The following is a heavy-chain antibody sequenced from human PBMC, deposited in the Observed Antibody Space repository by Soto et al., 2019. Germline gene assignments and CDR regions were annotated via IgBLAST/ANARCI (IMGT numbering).Heavy chain of an antibody. CDR3: AREGMVRGVSDYYYGMDV. J-gene: IGHJ6*02. CDR2: IYYSGST. V-gene: IGHV4-59*01. Sequence: PPETLSLTCTVPVGSISSYYWSWIRQRPGKGLEWIGYIYYSGSTNYNPSLKSRVTISVDTSKNQFSLKLSSVTAADTAVYYCAREGMVRGVSDYYYGMDVWGQGTTVTVSS. CDR1: VGSISSYY. D-gene: IGHD3-10*01.